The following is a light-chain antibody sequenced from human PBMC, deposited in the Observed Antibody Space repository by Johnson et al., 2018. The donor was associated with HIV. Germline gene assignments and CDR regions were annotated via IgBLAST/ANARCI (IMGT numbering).Light chain of an antibody. J-gene: IGLJ1*01. Sequence: QSVLTQPPSVSAAPGQKVTIPCSGSSSNIGKNSVSWYQQLPGTAPKLLIYESNKRPSGIPDRFSGSKSGTSATLGITGLQTGDEADYYCGTWDTRLSALAFGTGTKVTVL. CDR1: SSNIGKNS. CDR2: ESN. V-gene: IGLV1-51*02. CDR3: GTWDTRLSALA.